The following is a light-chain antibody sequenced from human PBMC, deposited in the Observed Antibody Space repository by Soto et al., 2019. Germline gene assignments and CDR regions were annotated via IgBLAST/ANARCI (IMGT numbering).Light chain of an antibody. CDR2: LNGDGSH. Sequence: QPVLTQSPSASASLGASVKLTCTLSSGHRSYAIAWPQQQPEKGPRYLMKLNGDGSHSKGDGIPDRFSGSSSGAERYLTISSLQYEDEADYYCQTWGTGMVFCGGTKLTVL. J-gene: IGLJ2*01. CDR3: QTWGTGMV. V-gene: IGLV4-69*01. CDR1: SGHRSYA.